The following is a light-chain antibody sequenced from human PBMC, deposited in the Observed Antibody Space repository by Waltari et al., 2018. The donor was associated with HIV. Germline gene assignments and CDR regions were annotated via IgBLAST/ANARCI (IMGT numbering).Light chain of an antibody. CDR1: SSNIGAGYD. V-gene: IGLV1-40*01. Sequence: QSVLTQPPSVSGAPGPRVTISCTGSSSNIGAGYDVHWYQQLPGTAPKLLICGNTNRPSGVPGRFSGATSGTSASLAITGLQAEDEADYYCQSLRVFGGGTKLTVL. J-gene: IGLJ2*01. CDR2: GNT. CDR3: QSLRV.